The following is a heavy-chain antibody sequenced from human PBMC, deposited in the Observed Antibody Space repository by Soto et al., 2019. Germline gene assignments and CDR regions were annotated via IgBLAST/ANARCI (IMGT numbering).Heavy chain of an antibody. CDR2: IYYSGST. CDR1: GGSISSSSYY. Sequence: SETLSLTCTVSGGSISSSSYYWGWIRQPPGKGLEWIGSIYYSGSTYYNPSLKSRVTISVDTSKNQFSLKLSSVTAAATAVYYCARQNIVVVVAATYYYYYGMDVWGQGTTVTVS. CDR3: ARQNIVVVVAATYYYYYGMDV. J-gene: IGHJ6*02. D-gene: IGHD2-15*01. V-gene: IGHV4-39*01.